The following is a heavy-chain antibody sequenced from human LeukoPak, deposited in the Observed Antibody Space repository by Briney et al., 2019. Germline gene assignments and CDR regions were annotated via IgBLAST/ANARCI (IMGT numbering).Heavy chain of an antibody. D-gene: IGHD3-10*01. CDR2: IYSSGGA. CDR1: GGAIGNYY. J-gene: IGHJ6*03. Sequence: SETLSLTCTVSGGAIGNYYWNWIRQPAGKGLEWIGRIYSSGGARYNPSLKSRVTMSLDTPNNQFSLRLTSVTAADSAVYYCARDFPILMWVGDLLSPEYYYFMDVWGEGTTVTVSS. CDR3: ARDFPILMWVGDLLSPEYYYFMDV. V-gene: IGHV4-4*07.